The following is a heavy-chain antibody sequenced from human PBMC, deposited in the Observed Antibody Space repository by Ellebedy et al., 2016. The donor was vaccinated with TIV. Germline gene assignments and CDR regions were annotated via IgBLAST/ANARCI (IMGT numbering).Heavy chain of an antibody. CDR1: GFSFNNVGVG. J-gene: IGHJ6*02. V-gene: IGHV2-5*02. CDR2: IYWDDDK. D-gene: IGHD2-21*01. Sequence: SGPTLVKPTQTLTLTCSFSGFSFNNVGVGVTWIRQPPGKPLEWLALIYWDDDKRYSPSLRRRLTLTQDTSKNQVVLTRTNMDPVDTATYYCAHSPVHMVGNTRDYYYSGLDVWGPGTTVTVSS. CDR3: AHSPVHMVGNTRDYYYSGLDV.